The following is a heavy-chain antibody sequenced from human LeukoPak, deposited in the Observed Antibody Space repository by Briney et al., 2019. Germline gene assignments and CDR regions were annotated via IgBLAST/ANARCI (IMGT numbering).Heavy chain of an antibody. CDR2: IYYSGST. J-gene: IGHJ3*02. CDR3: ARVPDILTGYDAFDI. Sequence: PSETLSLTCTVSGGSISSYYWSWIRQPPGKGLEWIGYIYYSGSTNYNPSLKSRVTISVDTSKNQFSPKLSSVTAADTAVYYCARVPDILTGYDAFDIWGQGTMVTVSS. CDR1: GGSISSYY. V-gene: IGHV4-59*01. D-gene: IGHD3-9*01.